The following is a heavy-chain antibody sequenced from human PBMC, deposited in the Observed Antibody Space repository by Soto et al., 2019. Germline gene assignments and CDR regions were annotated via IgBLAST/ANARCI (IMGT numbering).Heavy chain of an antibody. V-gene: IGHV4-59*08. Sequence: QVQLQESGPGLVKPSETLSLTCTVSGCSISSYYWSWIRQPPGKGLEWIGYIYYSGSTNYNPSLKSRVTISVDTSKNQFSLKLSSVTAADTAVYYCARQQQTNWFDPWGQGTLVTVSS. CDR3: ARQQQTNWFDP. D-gene: IGHD6-13*01. CDR1: GCSISSYY. CDR2: IYYSGST. J-gene: IGHJ5*02.